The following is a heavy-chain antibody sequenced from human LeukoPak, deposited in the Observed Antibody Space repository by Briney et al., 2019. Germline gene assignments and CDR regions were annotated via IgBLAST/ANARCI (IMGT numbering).Heavy chain of an antibody. V-gene: IGHV3-30*04. CDR3: ARDKIVGPTRFDY. D-gene: IGHD1-26*01. CDR2: ISYDGSNK. CDR1: GFTFSSYA. Sequence: GGSLRLSCAASGFTFSSYAMHWVRQAPGKGLEWVAVISYDGSNKYYADSVKGRFTISRDNSKNTLYLQMNSLRAEDTAVYYCARDKIVGPTRFDYWGQGILVTVSS. J-gene: IGHJ4*02.